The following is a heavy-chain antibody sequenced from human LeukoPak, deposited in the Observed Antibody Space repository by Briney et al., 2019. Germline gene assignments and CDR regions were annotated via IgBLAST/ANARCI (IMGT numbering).Heavy chain of an antibody. Sequence: GGSLRLSCAASGFTFRTYWMSWVRQAPGKGLEWVANIKQDGSEKYYVDSVEGRFTISRDNSKNTLYLRMNSLRAEDTAVYYCARLPYDSSGYFQHWGQGTLVTVSS. CDR2: IKQDGSEK. J-gene: IGHJ1*01. CDR3: ARLPYDSSGYFQH. CDR1: GFTFRTYW. V-gene: IGHV3-7*01. D-gene: IGHD3-22*01.